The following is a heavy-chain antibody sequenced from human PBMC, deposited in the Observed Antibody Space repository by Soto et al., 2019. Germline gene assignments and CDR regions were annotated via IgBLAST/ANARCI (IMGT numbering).Heavy chain of an antibody. J-gene: IGHJ5*02. Sequence: EVQLVESGGGLVQPGGYLRLSCAASGFTFSRYAMYWVRQAPGKGLECVSTISSNGGTTDYANSVKGRFTISRDNSKNTLYLQMGSLRAEDMAVYYCARGHRDGYSFDPWGQGTMVTVSS. D-gene: IGHD5-12*01. CDR1: GFTFSRYA. CDR2: ISSNGGTT. V-gene: IGHV3-64*01. CDR3: ARGHRDGYSFDP.